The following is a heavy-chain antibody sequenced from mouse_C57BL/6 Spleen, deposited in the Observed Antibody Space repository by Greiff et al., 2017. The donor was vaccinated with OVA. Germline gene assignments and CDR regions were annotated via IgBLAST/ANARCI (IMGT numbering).Heavy chain of an antibody. J-gene: IGHJ2*01. D-gene: IGHD4-1*01. CDR3: ARGTGTSFDD. Sequence: EVKLVESGGGLVKPGGSLKLSCAASGFTFSDYGMHWVRQAPEKGLEWVAYISSGSSTIYYADTVKGRFTLSRDNAKNTLFLQMTSLRSEDTAMYYCARGTGTSFDDWGQGTTLTVSS. CDR1: GFTFSDYG. CDR2: ISSGSSTI. V-gene: IGHV5-17*01.